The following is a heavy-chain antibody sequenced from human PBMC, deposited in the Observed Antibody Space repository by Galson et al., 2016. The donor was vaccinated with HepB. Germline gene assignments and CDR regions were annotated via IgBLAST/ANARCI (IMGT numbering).Heavy chain of an antibody. V-gene: IGHV3-33*01. CDR1: GFHFKSFN. D-gene: IGHD5-12*01. CDR3: AREGYSGFGAVDY. Sequence: SLRLSCAASGFHFKSFNMHWVRQSPGKGLEWVALIWHDGSRKYYSESVRGRFTTSRDNSMNTLYLQMNSLSVEDTAMYYCAREGYSGFGAVDYWGQGNLVTVSS. J-gene: IGHJ4*02. CDR2: IWHDGSRK.